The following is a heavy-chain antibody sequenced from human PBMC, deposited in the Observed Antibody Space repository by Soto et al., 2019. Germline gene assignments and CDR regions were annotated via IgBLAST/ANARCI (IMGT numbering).Heavy chain of an antibody. CDR3: ARDSLPGTRTWADH. Sequence: EVHLVESGGGLVQPGASLRLSCAASGFTVSSKYMSWVRQAPGKGLEWVSIIYMRGSTFYADSVKGRFTISRDTSKNTLYLQMDHLTVQDTAMYYCARDSLPGTRTWADHWGQGTLVTVSS. CDR2: IYMRGST. V-gene: IGHV3-66*01. J-gene: IGHJ4*02. D-gene: IGHD1-26*01. CDR1: GFTVSSKY.